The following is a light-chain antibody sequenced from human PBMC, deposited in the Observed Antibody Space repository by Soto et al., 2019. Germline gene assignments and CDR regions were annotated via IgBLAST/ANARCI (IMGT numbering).Light chain of an antibody. CDR2: RDN. V-gene: IGLV1-44*01. CDR1: RSNIGSNT. J-gene: IGLJ1*01. Sequence: QTVLTQPPSVSVTPGQRVTVSCSRGRSNIGSNTVHWYQQLPGAAPKLLIYRDNQRPSGVPDRFAASKSGTSASLAIRGLQSEDEGDYYCAAWDDSHNVRYVSGRGTKVTVL. CDR3: AAWDDSHNVRYV.